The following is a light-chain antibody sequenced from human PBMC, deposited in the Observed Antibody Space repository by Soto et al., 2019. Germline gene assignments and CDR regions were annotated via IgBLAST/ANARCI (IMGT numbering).Light chain of an antibody. CDR1: QSVRSN. J-gene: IGKJ4*01. Sequence: EIVLTQSPGTLSWSPGERATLSCRASQSVRSNYLAWYQHKPGQTPRLLIYDTSTRATGVPTRFSGSRSGAEFTLTINSLQSEDFAVYYCQPYNNWPLTFGGGTKVDIK. V-gene: IGKV3-15*01. CDR3: QPYNNWPLT. CDR2: DTS.